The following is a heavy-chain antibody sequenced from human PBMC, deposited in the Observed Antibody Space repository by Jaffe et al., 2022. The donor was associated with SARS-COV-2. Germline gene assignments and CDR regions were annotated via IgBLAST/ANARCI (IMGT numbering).Heavy chain of an antibody. CDR3: ARERFLVDIVATIYLDY. V-gene: IGHV3-30-3*01. Sequence: QVQLVESGGGVVQPGRSLRLSCAASGFTFSSYAMHWVRQAPGKGLEWVAVISYDGSNKYYADSVKGRFTISRDNSKNTLYLQMNSLRAEDTAVYYCARERFLVDIVATIYLDYWGQGTLVTVSS. CDR2: ISYDGSNK. CDR1: GFTFSSYA. D-gene: IGHD5-12*01. J-gene: IGHJ4*02.